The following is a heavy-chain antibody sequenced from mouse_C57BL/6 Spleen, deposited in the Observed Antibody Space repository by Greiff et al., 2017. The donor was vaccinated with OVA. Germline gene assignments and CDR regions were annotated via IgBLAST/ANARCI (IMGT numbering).Heavy chain of an antibody. Sequence: VQLQQSGPELVKPGASVKIPCKASGYTFTDYNMDWVKQSHGKSLEWIGDINPNNGGTIYNQKFKGKATLTVDKSSSTAYMELRSLTSEDTAVYYCARWFYQGYFDVWGTGTTVTVSS. CDR1: GYTFTDYN. D-gene: IGHD2-1*01. V-gene: IGHV1-18*01. CDR2: INPNNGGT. J-gene: IGHJ1*03. CDR3: ARWFYQGYFDV.